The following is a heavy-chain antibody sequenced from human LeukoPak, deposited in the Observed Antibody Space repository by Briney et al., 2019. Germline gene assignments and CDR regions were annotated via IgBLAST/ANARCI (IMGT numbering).Heavy chain of an antibody. J-gene: IGHJ3*01. D-gene: IGHD5-24*01. CDR2: IYASGNT. CDR1: GGSLSSGGHY. Sequence: SQTLSLTCTVSGGSLSSGGHYWSWIRQPAGKGLEWIGRIYASGNTNYNPSLKSRATISIDRSKNQFSLKLTSVSAADTAVYYCARVFRRDGNNYDGFDLWGQGTMVTVSS. CDR3: ARVFRRDGNNYDGFDL. V-gene: IGHV4-61*02.